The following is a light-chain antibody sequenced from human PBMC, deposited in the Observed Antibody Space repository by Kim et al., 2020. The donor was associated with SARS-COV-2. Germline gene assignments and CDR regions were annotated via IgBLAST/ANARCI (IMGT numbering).Light chain of an antibody. Sequence: DVQMTQSPSSLYASLGDRVTISCRASQAIGNSLNWFQQKPGKAPKSLIDAASTLQSGVPSKFAGSGSGTDFTLTINNLQPEDFATYFCQQYRIYPFTFGGGTKVDIK. CDR3: QQYRIYPFT. CDR1: QAIGNS. CDR2: AAS. J-gene: IGKJ4*01. V-gene: IGKV1-16*02.